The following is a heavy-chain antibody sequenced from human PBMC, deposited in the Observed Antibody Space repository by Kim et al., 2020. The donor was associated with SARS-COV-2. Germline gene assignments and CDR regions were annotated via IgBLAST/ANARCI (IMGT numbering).Heavy chain of an antibody. CDR1: GFTFSSYG. J-gene: IGHJ4*02. Sequence: GGSLRLSCAASGFTFSSYGMHWVRQAPGKGLEWVAVISYDGSNKYYADSVKGRFTISRDNSKNTLYLQMNSLRAEDTAVYYCAKLSDYGYCSGGSCYGPFDYWGQGTLVTVSS. V-gene: IGHV3-30*18. CDR2: ISYDGSNK. CDR3: AKLSDYGYCSGGSCYGPFDY. D-gene: IGHD2-15*01.